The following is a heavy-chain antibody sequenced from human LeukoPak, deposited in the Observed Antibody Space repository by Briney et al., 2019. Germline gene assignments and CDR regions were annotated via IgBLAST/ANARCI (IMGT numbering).Heavy chain of an antibody. D-gene: IGHD3-3*01. Sequence: PSQTLSLTCTVSGGSISSGSYYWSWIRQPAGEGLEWIGRIYTSGSTNYNPSLKSRVTISVDTSKNQFSLKLSSVTAADTAVYYCARDRIDFWSLSRENDAFDIWGQGTMVTVSS. CDR2: IYTSGST. CDR1: GGSISSGSYY. V-gene: IGHV4-61*02. J-gene: IGHJ3*02. CDR3: ARDRIDFWSLSRENDAFDI.